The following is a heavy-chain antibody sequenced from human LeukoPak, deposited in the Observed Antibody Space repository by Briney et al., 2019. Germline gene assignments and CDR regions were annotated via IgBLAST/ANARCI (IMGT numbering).Heavy chain of an antibody. CDR1: LFSVTITY. CDR3: ERVPCYTIVGVYDAFDI. V-gene: IGHV3-53*01. J-gene: IGHJ3*02. Sequence: GGSLRLSRAPSLFSVTITYMSCVRHAPGGGGGWVSVIYTVGSTYYADPVKGRVTISRDNSKNQMYRQMNRQRAEDTAVYYCERVPCYTIVGVYDAFDIWGQGTMVTVSS. D-gene: IGHD3-3*01. CDR2: IYTVGST.